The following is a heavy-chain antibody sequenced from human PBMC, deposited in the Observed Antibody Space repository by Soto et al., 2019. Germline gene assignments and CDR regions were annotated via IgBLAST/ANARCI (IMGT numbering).Heavy chain of an antibody. CDR3: AKDRSFLPDAFDI. CDR2: ISYDGRSK. CDR1: GFTFSSYS. J-gene: IGHJ3*02. D-gene: IGHD3-16*02. V-gene: IGHV3-30*18. Sequence: QVQLVESGGGVVQPGRSLRLSCAASGFTFSSYSMHWVRQAPGKGLGRVAVISYDGRSKYYADSVKGRVTISRDNTKSTVYGEMTNLRAEDTAVDYCAKDRSFLPDAFDIWGQGTMVTVSS.